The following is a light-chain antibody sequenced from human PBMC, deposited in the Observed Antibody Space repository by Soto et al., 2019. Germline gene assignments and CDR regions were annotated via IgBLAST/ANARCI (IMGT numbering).Light chain of an antibody. CDR1: QRVSGY. CDR2: DAS. CDR3: QQRSNWPPT. Sequence: EIVLTQSPATLSLSPGERATLSCRASQRVSGYLAWYQQKPGQAPRLLMYDASNRATGIPARFSGSGSGTDFTLTISSLGPEDFAVYYCQQRSNWPPTFGGGTKVEIK. V-gene: IGKV3-11*01. J-gene: IGKJ4*01.